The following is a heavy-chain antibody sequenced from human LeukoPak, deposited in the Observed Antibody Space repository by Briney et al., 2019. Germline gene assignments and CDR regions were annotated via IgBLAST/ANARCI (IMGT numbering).Heavy chain of an antibody. CDR1: GGSIHSY. Sequence: SENLSLTCTVSGGSIHSYWSWIRQPAGKGLEWIGTIYHSGSTYYNPSLKSRVTISVDTSKNQFSLKLSSVTAADTAVYYCARVPYSSSWYGVDYFDYWGQGTLVTVSS. CDR3: ARVPYSSSWYGVDYFDY. J-gene: IGHJ4*02. CDR2: IYHSGST. V-gene: IGHV4-38-2*02. D-gene: IGHD6-13*01.